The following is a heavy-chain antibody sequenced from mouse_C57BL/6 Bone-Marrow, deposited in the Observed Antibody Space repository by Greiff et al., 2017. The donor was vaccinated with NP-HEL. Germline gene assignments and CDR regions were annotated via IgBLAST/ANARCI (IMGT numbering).Heavy chain of an antibody. CDR3: ARRGYYGFFAY. CDR1: GYAFSSSW. D-gene: IGHD1-2*01. V-gene: IGHV1-82*01. J-gene: IGHJ3*01. CDR2: IYPGDGDT. Sequence: VQVVESGPELVKPGASVKISCKASGYAFSSSWMNWVKQRPGKGLEWIGRIYPGDGDTNYNGKFKGKATLTADKSSSTAYMQLSSLTSEDSAVYFCARRGYYGFFAYWGQGTLVTVSA.